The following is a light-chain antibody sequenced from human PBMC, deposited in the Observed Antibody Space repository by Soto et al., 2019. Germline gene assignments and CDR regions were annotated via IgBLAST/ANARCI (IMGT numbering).Light chain of an antibody. Sequence: DVVMTQSPLSLPVTLGQPASISCRSSQSLVYSDGNTYLSWFQQRPGQSPRRLVYKVSSRDPGVPDRFSGSGSGTDFTLKISRVEAEDVGIYYCMQGTHWPPYTFGQGTKLEIK. V-gene: IGKV2-30*01. J-gene: IGKJ2*01. CDR1: QSLVYSDGNTY. CDR2: KVS. CDR3: MQGTHWPPYT.